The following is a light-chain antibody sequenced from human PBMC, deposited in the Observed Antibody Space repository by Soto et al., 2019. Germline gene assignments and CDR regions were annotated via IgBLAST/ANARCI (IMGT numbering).Light chain of an antibody. Sequence: SALTQPASVSVSPGQSITISCTGTSSDVGNYNLVSWYQQHPGKAPKLMIYDVSKRPSGVSNRFSGSKSGNTASLTISGLQADDEADYYCCSYAGDSYVFGNGTKVTVL. CDR1: SSDVGNYNL. V-gene: IGLV2-23*02. CDR2: DVS. CDR3: CSYAGDSYV. J-gene: IGLJ1*01.